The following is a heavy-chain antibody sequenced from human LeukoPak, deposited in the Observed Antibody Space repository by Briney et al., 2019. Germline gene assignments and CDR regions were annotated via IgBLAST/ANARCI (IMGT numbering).Heavy chain of an antibody. Sequence: PSQTPSLTCTVSGGSISSGSYYRSWIRQHPGKGLEWLGYIYYSGSTYYNPSLKSRVTISVDTSKNQFSLKLSFVTAAVTAVYYCARVAYDSSGYYEVLLFDYWGQGTLVTVSS. V-gene: IGHV4-31*03. J-gene: IGHJ4*02. D-gene: IGHD3-22*01. CDR2: IYYSGST. CDR3: ARVAYDSSGYYEVLLFDY. CDR1: GGSISSGSYY.